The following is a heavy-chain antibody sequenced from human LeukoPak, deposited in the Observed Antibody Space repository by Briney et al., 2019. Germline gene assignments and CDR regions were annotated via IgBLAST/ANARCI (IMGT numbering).Heavy chain of an antibody. CDR3: ARDPGRTGFDY. Sequence: GGSLRPSCAASGFTFNNYWMSWVRQAPGKGLEWVANIKQDGSGLYYVESVKGRFTISRDNAKNSLYLRMTSLRAEDTAVYYCARDPGRTGFDYWGQGTLVTVSS. CDR2: IKQDGSGL. CDR1: GFTFNNYW. J-gene: IGHJ4*02. D-gene: IGHD1/OR15-1a*01. V-gene: IGHV3-7*03.